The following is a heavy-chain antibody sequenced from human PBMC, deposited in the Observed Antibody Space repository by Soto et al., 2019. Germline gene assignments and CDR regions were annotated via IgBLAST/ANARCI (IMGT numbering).Heavy chain of an antibody. CDR2: ISHKGDT. V-gene: IGHV4-39*01. Sequence: QVRLLESGPEMVKPSGTLSLTCTVSGDSIRSDDSFWGWIRRPPGQGLEWVGTISHKGDTFYHPPLCSRLTRSLDASTNQCSLKLTAVTAAYAGVYFCARQVRGPNPHYGGLSPVTSWGQGTQVTVSS. D-gene: IGHD2-21*01. CDR3: ARQVRGPNPHYGGLSPVTS. CDR1: GDSIRSDDSF. J-gene: IGHJ5*02.